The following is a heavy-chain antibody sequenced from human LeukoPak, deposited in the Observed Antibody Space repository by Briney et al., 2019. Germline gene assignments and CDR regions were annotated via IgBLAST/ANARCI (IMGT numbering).Heavy chain of an antibody. CDR1: GFTFSSYE. CDR2: ISSTSTYI. CDR3: ARDKYHDSCGLFDY. V-gene: IGHV3-48*03. Sequence: QAGGSLRLSCAASGFTFSSYEMNWARQAPGKGLEWVSCISSTSTYIYYADSVKGRFTISRDNAKNSLYLQMNSLRAEDTAVYYCARDKYHDSCGLFDYWGQGTLVTVSS. D-gene: IGHD3-22*01. J-gene: IGHJ4*02.